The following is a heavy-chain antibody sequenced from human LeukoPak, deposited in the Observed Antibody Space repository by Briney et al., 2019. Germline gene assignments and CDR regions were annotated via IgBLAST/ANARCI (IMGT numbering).Heavy chain of an antibody. Sequence: ASVKVSCKASGYTFTSYGNSWVRQAPGQGLEWMGWISAYNGNTNYAQKLQGRVTMTTDTSISTAYMELSRLRSDDTAVYYCAREGVNYYDSSGVAFDIWGQGTMITVSS. CDR3: AREGVNYYDSSGVAFDI. CDR2: ISAYNGNT. D-gene: IGHD3-22*01. CDR1: GYTFTSYG. V-gene: IGHV1-18*01. J-gene: IGHJ3*02.